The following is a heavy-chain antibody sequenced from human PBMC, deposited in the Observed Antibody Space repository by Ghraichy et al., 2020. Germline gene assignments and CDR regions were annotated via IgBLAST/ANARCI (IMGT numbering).Heavy chain of an antibody. Sequence: SETLSLTCAVYGGSFSGYYWSWIRQPPGKGLEWIGEINHSGSTNYNPSLESRVTISVDTSKNQFSLKLSSVTAADTAVYYCARGRRLVRSSWYKIDYWGQGTLVTVSS. CDR1: GGSFSGYY. CDR2: INHSGST. D-gene: IGHD6-13*01. V-gene: IGHV4-34*01. CDR3: ARGRRLVRSSWYKIDY. J-gene: IGHJ4*02.